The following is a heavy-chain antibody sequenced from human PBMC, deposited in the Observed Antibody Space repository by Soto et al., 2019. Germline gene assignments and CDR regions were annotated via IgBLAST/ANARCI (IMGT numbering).Heavy chain of an antibody. CDR3: VRERQLGV. V-gene: IGHV3-23*01. D-gene: IGHD6-6*01. CDR1: GITFSIYA. CDR2: IDASGGTT. Sequence: PVGSLILACAASGITFSIYAMSWARQAPGKGLEWVSVIDASGGTTYTDPVKGRFTISRDNSKNTLYLQMNSLRVEDTAVYYCVRERQLGVWGQGTTVTVSS. J-gene: IGHJ6*02.